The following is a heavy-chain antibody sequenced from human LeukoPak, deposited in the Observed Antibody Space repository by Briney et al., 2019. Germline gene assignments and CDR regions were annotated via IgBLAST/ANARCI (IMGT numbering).Heavy chain of an antibody. CDR3: ARGLTITSPLDY. CDR1: GFTFSDYY. V-gene: IGHV3-11*06. CDR2: IRTSSTYT. J-gene: IGHJ4*02. D-gene: IGHD3-16*01. Sequence: GGSLGLSCAASGFTFSDYYMSWIRQAPGKGLEWVSYIRTSSTYTKYADSVKGRFTISRDNAKNALYLQMNSLRAEDTAVYYCARGLTITSPLDYWGQGTLVTVSS.